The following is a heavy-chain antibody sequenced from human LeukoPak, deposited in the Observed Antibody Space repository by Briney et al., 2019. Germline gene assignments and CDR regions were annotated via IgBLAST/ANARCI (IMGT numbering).Heavy chain of an antibody. V-gene: IGHV3-11*05. CDR2: ISSSGSYT. Sequence: GGSLRLSRAASGLSYSDSYMTWIRQAPGKGLEWVSYISSSGSYTNYADSVQGRFTVSRDNAKNSLFLHMTSLRADDTAVYYCAKESGYDVDFDYWGQGTLVTVSS. CDR3: AKESGYDVDFDY. J-gene: IGHJ4*02. CDR1: GLSYSDSY. D-gene: IGHD5-12*01.